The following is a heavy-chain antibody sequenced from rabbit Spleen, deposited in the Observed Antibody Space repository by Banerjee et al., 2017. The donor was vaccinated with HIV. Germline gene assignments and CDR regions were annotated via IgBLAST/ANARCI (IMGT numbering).Heavy chain of an antibody. D-gene: IGHD2-1*01. CDR2: IYDGVIGST. CDR1: GFSFSTDYY. J-gene: IGHJ4*01. CDR3: ARGSATMTMVITGFYFNL. Sequence: QQQLEESGGGLVKPGGTPTLTCTASGFSFSTDYYMCWVRQAPGKGLECIACIYDGVIGSTYYATWAKGRFTISKTSSTTVTLQMTSLTAADTATYFCARGSATMTMVITGFYFNLWGPGTLVTVS. V-gene: IGHV1S45*01.